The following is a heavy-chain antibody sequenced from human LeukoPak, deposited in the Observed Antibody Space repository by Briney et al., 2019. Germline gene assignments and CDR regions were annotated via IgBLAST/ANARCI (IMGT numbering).Heavy chain of an antibody. Sequence: GGSLRLSCAASGFTFSSYAMHWVRQAPGKGLEWVAVISYDGSNKYYADSVKGRFTISRDNSKNTLYLQMNSLRAEDTAVYYCARENRLRYFDWLQPHTNYFDYWGQGTLVTVSS. CDR3: ARENRLRYFDWLQPHTNYFDY. CDR1: GFTFSSYA. CDR2: ISYDGSNK. V-gene: IGHV3-30*04. D-gene: IGHD3-9*01. J-gene: IGHJ4*02.